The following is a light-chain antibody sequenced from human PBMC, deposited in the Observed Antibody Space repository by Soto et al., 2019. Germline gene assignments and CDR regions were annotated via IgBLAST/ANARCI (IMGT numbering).Light chain of an antibody. Sequence: EIVLTQSPGTLSLSPGERATLSCRASQSVSSNYLAWYQQKPGQAPRLLIYGASSRATGIPDRFSGSGSGTDFTLTISRLEPEDLAVYHCQQYSDSRTFGQGTKVEIK. CDR1: QSVSSNY. CDR3: QQYSDSRT. J-gene: IGKJ1*01. CDR2: GAS. V-gene: IGKV3-20*01.